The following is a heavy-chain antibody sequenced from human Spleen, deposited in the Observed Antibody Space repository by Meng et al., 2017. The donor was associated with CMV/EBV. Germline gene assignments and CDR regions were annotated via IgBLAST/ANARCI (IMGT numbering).Heavy chain of an antibody. Sequence: GESLKISCAASGFRFNNHAMHGVRQAPGKGLEWLAVVSYDGSIKYYADSLRGRFAISRDNSKNTLYLQMNSLGPDDTALYFCARAAQLLWFGEGKSSFDYWGQGTLVTVSS. CDR1: GFRFNNHA. CDR2: VSYDGSIK. V-gene: IGHV3-30*09. CDR3: ARAAQLLWFGEGKSSFDY. D-gene: IGHD3-10*01. J-gene: IGHJ4*02.